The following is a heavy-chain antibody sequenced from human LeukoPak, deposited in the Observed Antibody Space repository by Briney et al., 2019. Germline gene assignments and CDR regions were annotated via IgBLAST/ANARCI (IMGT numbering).Heavy chain of an antibody. CDR3: AEDLRIAGGCDY. D-gene: IGHD1-14*01. CDR2: IKQDGSEK. J-gene: IGHJ4*02. CDR1: GFTLSSYW. V-gene: IGHV3-7*01. Sequence: GGSLRLSCAASGFTLSSYWMTWVRQVPGKGLEWVANIKQDGSEKYYVDSVKGRFTISRDNSKNTLYLQMNSLRAEDTAVYYCAEDLRIAGGCDYWGQGTLVTVSS.